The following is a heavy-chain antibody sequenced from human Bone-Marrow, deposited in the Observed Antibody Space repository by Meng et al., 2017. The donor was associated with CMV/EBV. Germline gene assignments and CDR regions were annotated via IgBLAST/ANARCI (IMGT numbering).Heavy chain of an antibody. D-gene: IGHD3-3*01. Sequence: GGSLRLSCAASGFIFSAYTMSWVRQAPGKGLEWVSRIRGSDGTASYADSVKGRFTISRDNAKNSLYLQMNSLRAEDTAVYYCARQYYDFWSGYYNYGMDVWGQGTTVTVSS. CDR3: ARQYYDFWSGYYNYGMDV. CDR2: IRGSDGTA. J-gene: IGHJ6*02. CDR1: GFIFSAYT. V-gene: IGHV3-23*01.